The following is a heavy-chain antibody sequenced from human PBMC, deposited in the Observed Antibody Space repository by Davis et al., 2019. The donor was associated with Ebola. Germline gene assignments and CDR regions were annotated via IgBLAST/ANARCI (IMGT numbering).Heavy chain of an antibody. CDR3: AKYRGITMVRGVLDY. J-gene: IGHJ4*02. V-gene: IGHV3-23*01. Sequence: PGGSLRLSCAASGFTFSSYAMSWVRQAPGKGLEWVSAISGSGGSTYYADSVKGRFTISRDNSKNTLYLQMNSLRAEDTAVYYCAKYRGITMVRGVLDYWGQGTLVTVSS. D-gene: IGHD3-10*01. CDR2: ISGSGGST. CDR1: GFTFSSYA.